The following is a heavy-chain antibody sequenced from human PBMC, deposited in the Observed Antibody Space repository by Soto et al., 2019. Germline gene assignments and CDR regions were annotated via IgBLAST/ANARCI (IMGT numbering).Heavy chain of an antibody. J-gene: IGHJ6*02. V-gene: IGHV1-18*01. CDR1: GYTFTSYG. CDR3: AREGVWGSFRSYSYYGMDV. D-gene: IGHD3-16*02. CDR2: IGPNNDNT. Sequence: GASVKVSCKASGYTFTSYGISWVRQAPGQGLEWMGWIGPNNDNTNYAQKLQGRVTMTKDTSTGTAYMELRSLRSDVTAVYFCAREGVWGSFRSYSYYGMDVWGQGTTVTVSS.